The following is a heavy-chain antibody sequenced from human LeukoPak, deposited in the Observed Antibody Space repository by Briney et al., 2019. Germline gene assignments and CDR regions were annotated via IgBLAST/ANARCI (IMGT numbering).Heavy chain of an antibody. CDR2: MSNSGENT. V-gene: IGHV3-30*18. J-gene: IGHJ4*02. CDR3: AKGGASVTRYVDY. Sequence: GGSLRFSCAASGCTFSSYSMQWVRQTPGKGLEWVGIMSNSGENTFYGEAVKGRFTISRDNSQNTLYLQMNSLRPEDTAVYYCAKGGASVTRYVDYWGQGTLVTVSS. CDR1: GCTFSSYS. D-gene: IGHD4-17*01.